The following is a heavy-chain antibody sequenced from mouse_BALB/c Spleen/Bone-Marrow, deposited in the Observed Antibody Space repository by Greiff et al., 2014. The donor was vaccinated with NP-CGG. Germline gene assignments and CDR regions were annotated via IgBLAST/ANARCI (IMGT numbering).Heavy chain of an antibody. CDR3: TPHPFGY. J-gene: IGHJ2*01. CDR1: GFTFSDTW. CDR2: IRTKADDYAT. Sequence: EVKLEESGGGLVQPGGSMKLSCAASGFTFSDTWLDWVRQSPEKGLEWVAEIRTKADDYATYYAESVKGRFTISRDDSISRVYXXXNSXRAEDTGIYYCTPHPFGYWGQGTTLTVSS. V-gene: IGHV6-6*01.